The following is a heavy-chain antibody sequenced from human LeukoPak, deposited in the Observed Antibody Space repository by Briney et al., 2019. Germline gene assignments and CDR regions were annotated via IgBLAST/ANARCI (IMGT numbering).Heavy chain of an antibody. J-gene: IGHJ5*02. CDR2: MNPNSGNT. CDR1: GYTFTNYD. D-gene: IGHD3-10*01. Sequence: SVKVSCKASGYTFTNYDINWVRLATGQGLEWMGGMNPNSGNTGYAQKFQGRVTMTRNTSVSTAYMDLSSLRSEDTAVYYCARGSSGDYSVSGSAWFDPWGQGTLVTVSS. CDR3: ARGSSGDYSVSGSAWFDP. V-gene: IGHV1-8*01.